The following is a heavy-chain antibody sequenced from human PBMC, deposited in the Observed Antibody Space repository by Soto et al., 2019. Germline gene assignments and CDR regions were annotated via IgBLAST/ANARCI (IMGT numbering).Heavy chain of an antibody. CDR1: GGSFSGYY. D-gene: IGHD4-17*01. Sequence: SETLSLTCAVYGGSFSGYYWSWMRQPPGKGLEWIGEINHSGSTNYNPSLKSRVTISVDTSKNQFSLKLSSVTAADTAVYYCARARNDYGDYIFDYWGQGTLVTVSS. CDR2: INHSGST. V-gene: IGHV4-34*01. CDR3: ARARNDYGDYIFDY. J-gene: IGHJ4*02.